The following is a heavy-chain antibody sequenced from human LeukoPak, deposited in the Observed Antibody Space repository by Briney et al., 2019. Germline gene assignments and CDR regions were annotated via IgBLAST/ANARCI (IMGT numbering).Heavy chain of an antibody. J-gene: IGHJ4*02. D-gene: IGHD2-15*01. CDR2: IRYDGSNK. V-gene: IGHV3-30*02. CDR1: GFTFSSYG. CDR3: AKGSLGYCSGGSCY. Sequence: PGGPLRLSCAASGFTFSSYGMHWVRQAPGKGLEWVAFIRYDGSNKYYADSVKSRFTISRDDSKNTLYLQMNSLRAEDTAVYYCAKGSLGYCSGGSCYWGQGTLVTVSS.